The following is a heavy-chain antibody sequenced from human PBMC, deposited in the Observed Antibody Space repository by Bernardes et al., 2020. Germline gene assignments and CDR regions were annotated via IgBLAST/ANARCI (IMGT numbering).Heavy chain of an antibody. Sequence: GGSLRLSCAASGFTFSSYAMSWVRQAPGKGLEWVSAISGSGGSTYYADSVKGRFTISRDNSKNTLYLQMNSLRAEDTAVYYCAKHRGSSSFPEVVYWGQGTLVTVSS. D-gene: IGHD6-6*01. CDR3: AKHRGSSSFPEVVY. J-gene: IGHJ4*02. CDR1: GFTFSSYA. CDR2: ISGSGGST. V-gene: IGHV3-23*01.